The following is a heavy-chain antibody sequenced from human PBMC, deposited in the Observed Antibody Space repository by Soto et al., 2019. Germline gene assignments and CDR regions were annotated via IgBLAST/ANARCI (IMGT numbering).Heavy chain of an antibody. D-gene: IGHD2-2*01. V-gene: IGHV3-49*04. CDR2: IRSEAYGGTP. J-gene: IGHJ4*02. CDR1: GFTFGDYA. Sequence: PGGSLRLSCTGSGFTFGDYAVNWVRQAPGKGLEWVGFIRSEAYGGTPEYAASAKGIFTISRDDSKSLAYLQMNSLKTEDTAMYYCARSFAGCSSTSCQYFDYWGQGALVTVSS. CDR3: ARSFAGCSSTSCQYFDY.